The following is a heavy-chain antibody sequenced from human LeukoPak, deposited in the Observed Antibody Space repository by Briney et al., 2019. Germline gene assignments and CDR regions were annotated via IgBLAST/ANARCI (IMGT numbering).Heavy chain of an antibody. J-gene: IGHJ4*02. CDR1: GGTFSSYA. V-gene: IGHV1-69*04. D-gene: IGHD7-27*01. CDR2: IIPILGIA. CDR3: ARDSLGRYYFDY. Sequence: ASVKVSCKASGGTFSSYAISWVRLAPGQGLEWMGRIIPILGIANYAQKFQGRVTITADKSTSTAYMELSSLRSEDTAVYYCARDSLGRYYFDYWGQGTLVTVSS.